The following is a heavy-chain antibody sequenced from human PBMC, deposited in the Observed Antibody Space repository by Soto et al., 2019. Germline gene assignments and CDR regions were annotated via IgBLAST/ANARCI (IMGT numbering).Heavy chain of an antibody. D-gene: IGHD3-16*02. V-gene: IGHV1-69*08. Sequence: QVQLVQSGAEVKKPGSSVKVSCKASGGTFSSYTISWVRQAPGQGLEWMGRIIPILGIANSAEKFQGRVTITADKSTTTAYRELSSHRSEDTAVYYCARDRKAITFGGVIARGPYYYYYLDVWGKGTTVTVSS. CDR3: ARDRKAITFGGVIARGPYYYYYLDV. CDR2: IIPILGIA. CDR1: GGTFSSYT. J-gene: IGHJ6*03.